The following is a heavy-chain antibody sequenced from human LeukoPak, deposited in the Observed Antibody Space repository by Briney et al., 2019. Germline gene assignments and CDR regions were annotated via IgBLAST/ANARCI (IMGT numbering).Heavy chain of an antibody. CDR1: GGTFSSYD. Sequence: GASVKVSCKASGGTFSSYDINWVRQAPGQGLEWMGWLNADSGKTGYAQNFQGRVTFTRNTSIGTAYLELSSLRSEDTAVYYCARGRRVQYLYYFDYWGQGTLVTVSS. D-gene: IGHD2-2*01. CDR3: ARGRRVQYLYYFDY. CDR2: LNADSGKT. J-gene: IGHJ4*02. V-gene: IGHV1-8*03.